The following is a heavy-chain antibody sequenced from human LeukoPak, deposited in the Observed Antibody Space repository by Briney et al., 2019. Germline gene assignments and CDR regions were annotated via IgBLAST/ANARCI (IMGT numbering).Heavy chain of an antibody. Sequence: GGSLRLSCAASGFTLSSYGLHWVRQAPGKGLEWVAVISYDGTYKYHADSVKGRFTISRDNSKNTLYLQMNSLRAEDTAVYYCAKDILEAGLFFDYWGLGTLVTVSS. CDR2: ISYDGTYK. D-gene: IGHD6-13*01. J-gene: IGHJ4*02. CDR3: AKDILEAGLFFDY. CDR1: GFTLSSYG. V-gene: IGHV3-30-3*01.